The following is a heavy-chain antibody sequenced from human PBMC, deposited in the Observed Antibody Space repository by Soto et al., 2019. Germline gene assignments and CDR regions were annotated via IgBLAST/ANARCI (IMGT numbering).Heavy chain of an antibody. J-gene: IGHJ6*03. CDR3: ARVEQWLGFYYYMDV. V-gene: IGHV3-7*01. D-gene: IGHD6-19*01. CDR1: GFTLSSYW. Sequence: GGSLRLSCAASGFTLSSYWMSWVRQAPGKGLEWVANIKQDGSEKYYVDSVKGRFTISRDNAKNSLHLQMNSLRAEDTAVYYCARVEQWLGFYYYMDVWGKGTTVTVSS. CDR2: IKQDGSEK.